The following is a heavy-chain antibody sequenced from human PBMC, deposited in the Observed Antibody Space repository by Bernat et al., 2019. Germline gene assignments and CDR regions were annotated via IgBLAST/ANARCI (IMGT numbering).Heavy chain of an antibody. CDR2: INWDGGAT. D-gene: IGHD6-13*01. Sequence: EVQLVESGGVVVQPGGSLRLSCAASGFTFDDYTMHWVRQAPWRGLEWFSLINWDGGATHYADSVKGRFTISRDNSKNSLYLQMNSLRTEDNAFYYCAKDESSSSWGSHFEHWGQGTLVTVSS. J-gene: IGHJ4*02. CDR3: AKDESSSSWGSHFEH. CDR1: GFTFDDYT. V-gene: IGHV3-43*01.